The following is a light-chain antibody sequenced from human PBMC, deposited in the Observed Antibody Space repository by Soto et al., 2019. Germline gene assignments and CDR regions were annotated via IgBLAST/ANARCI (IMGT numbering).Light chain of an antibody. J-gene: IGKJ1*01. CDR1: QSVLYSSNNKNY. CDR3: QQYYRPWT. V-gene: IGKV4-1*01. CDR2: WAS. Sequence: DIVMTQSPDSLAVSLGERATINCKSSQSVLYSSNNKNYLAWYQQKPGQPPKLLIYWASTRESGVPDRFSGSESGTDFTLTISSLQAEDVAVYYCQQYYRPWTFGHGTKVEIK.